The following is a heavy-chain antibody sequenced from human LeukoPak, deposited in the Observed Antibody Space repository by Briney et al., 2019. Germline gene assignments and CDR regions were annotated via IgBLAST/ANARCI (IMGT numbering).Heavy chain of an antibody. V-gene: IGHV3-23*01. CDR2: ISSSGGST. CDR1: GFTFSSYA. CDR3: AKAENSRSYSAFDY. J-gene: IGHJ4*02. D-gene: IGHD1-26*01. Sequence: GGSLRLSCAASGFTFSSYAMSWVRQAPGKGLEWVSAISSSGGSTYYADSVKGRFTISRDNSKNTLYLQMNSLRAEDTAVYYCAKAENSRSYSAFDYWGQGTLVTVSS.